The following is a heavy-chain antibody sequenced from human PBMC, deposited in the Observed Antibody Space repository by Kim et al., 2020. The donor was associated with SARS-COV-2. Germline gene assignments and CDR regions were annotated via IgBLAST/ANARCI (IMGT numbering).Heavy chain of an antibody. CDR1: GFTFSSYD. V-gene: IGHV3-13*01. D-gene: IGHD6-13*01. CDR2: IGTAGDT. Sequence: GGSLRLSCAASGFTFSSYDMYWVRQATGKGLEWVSAIGTAGDTYYPGSVKGRFTISRENAKNSLYLQMNSLRAGDTVVYYCARAIAAGEVDYWGQGTLVTVSS. J-gene: IGHJ4*02. CDR3: ARAIAAGEVDY.